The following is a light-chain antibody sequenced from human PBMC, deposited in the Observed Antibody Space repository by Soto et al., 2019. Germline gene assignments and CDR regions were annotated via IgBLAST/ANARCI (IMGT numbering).Light chain of an antibody. CDR2: EVS. CDR1: SIDVSGYNY. V-gene: IGLV2-14*01. Sequence: QSVLTQPASVSGSPGQSITISCTGTSIDVSGYNYVSWYQQHPGKAPKLIIYEVSNRPSGVSNRFSGSKSGNTASLTISGLQAEDEADYYCNSYTSKSTGVFGTGTKLIVL. CDR3: NSYTSKSTGV. J-gene: IGLJ1*01.